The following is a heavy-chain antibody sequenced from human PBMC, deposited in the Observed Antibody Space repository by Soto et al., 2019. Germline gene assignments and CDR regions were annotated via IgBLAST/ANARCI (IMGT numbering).Heavy chain of an antibody. D-gene: IGHD1-7*01. CDR2: IRFDGSNE. CDR1: GGIFHGYG. J-gene: IGHJ4*02. V-gene: IGHV3-33*01. CDR3: ARDGIGGTVFRGYLDY. Sequence: QEQLVKSGGGVVQPGTSLRLSCAVPGGIFHGYGMHWVRQAPGKGLEWVAIIRFDGSNEEYADSVKGRFTISRDNSKNTLYLQLNTLGAEDTAVYYCARDGIGGTVFRGYLDYWGRGTVVTVSS.